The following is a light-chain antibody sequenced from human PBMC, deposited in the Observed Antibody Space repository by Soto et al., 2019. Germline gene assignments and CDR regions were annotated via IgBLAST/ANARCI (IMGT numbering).Light chain of an antibody. CDR1: QSVSSSN. CDR2: EAS. J-gene: IGKJ5*01. CDR3: QQYSNSPPLT. V-gene: IGKV3-20*01. Sequence: EIVLTPCPGTLSLSPGERATLYCRASQSVSSSNLAWYQQKPGQAPRLLIYEASSRATGIPDRFSGRGSGTDFTLTISSLEPEDFAVYYCQQYSNSPPLTFGQGTQLEIK.